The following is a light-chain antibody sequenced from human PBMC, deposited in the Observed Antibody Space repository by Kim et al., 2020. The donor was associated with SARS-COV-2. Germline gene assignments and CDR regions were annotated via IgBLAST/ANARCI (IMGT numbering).Light chain of an antibody. Sequence: DIVMIQSPDSLAVSLGERATINCKSSQSLLYSVNNENYLAWYQHKPGQPPKLLIYWASSRESGVPDRFSGSGSGTDFTLTISSLQAEDVAVYYCQQYHTHPWTFGRGTRLEIK. V-gene: IGKV4-1*01. CDR1: QSLLYSVNNENY. CDR2: WAS. J-gene: IGKJ5*01. CDR3: QQYHTHPWT.